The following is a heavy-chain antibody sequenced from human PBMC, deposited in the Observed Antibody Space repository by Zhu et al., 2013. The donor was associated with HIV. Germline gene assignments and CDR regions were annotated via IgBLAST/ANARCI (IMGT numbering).Heavy chain of an antibody. D-gene: IGHD2-15*01. CDR1: GGSFGIYA. CDR3: ARGGDIVVVVAGTRLNYYYGMDV. CDR2: ISAYTGKT. Sequence: QVLLVQSRPEVKKPGSSVKVSCKASGGSFGIYAVSWVRQAPGQGLEWMGWISAYTGKTNYAQKFQDRVTMTTDTSTSTAYMELRNLRSDDSAVYYCARGGDIVVVVAGTRLNYYYGMDVWGQGTTVTVSS. V-gene: IGHV1-18*01. J-gene: IGHJ6*02.